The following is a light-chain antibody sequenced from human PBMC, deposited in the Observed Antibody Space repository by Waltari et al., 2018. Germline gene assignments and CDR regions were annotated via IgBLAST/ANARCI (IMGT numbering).Light chain of an antibody. CDR2: GAS. Sequence: EIVLTQSPGTLSLSPGERATLSCRVSQSLRNSYLAWYQQKPGQAPRRLIYGASSRATGIPDRFSGSGSGTDFTLTISRLEPEDFAVYYCQQYGSSISYTFGQGTKLEIK. CDR1: QSLRNSY. CDR3: QQYGSSISYT. V-gene: IGKV3-20*01. J-gene: IGKJ2*01.